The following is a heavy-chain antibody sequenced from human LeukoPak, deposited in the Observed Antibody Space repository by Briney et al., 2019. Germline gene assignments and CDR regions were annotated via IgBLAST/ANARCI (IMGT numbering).Heavy chain of an antibody. CDR3: ARDSSKGDSFDI. J-gene: IGHJ3*02. Sequence: GGSLRLSCAASGFSFTTYWMSWVRQAPGKGLEWVANIKQDGTEKYYVDSVKGRFTISRDNSKNTLYLQMNSLRAEDTAVYYCARDSSKGDSFDIWGQGTMVTVSS. CDR1: GFSFTTYW. CDR2: IKQDGTEK. V-gene: IGHV3-7*01.